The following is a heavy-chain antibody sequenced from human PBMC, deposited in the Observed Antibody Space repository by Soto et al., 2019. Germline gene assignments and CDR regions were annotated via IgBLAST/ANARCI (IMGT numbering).Heavy chain of an antibody. Sequence: ASVKVSCKASGYTFTSYCMSWVRQAPGQGLEWMGWISVYNGDTNYAQKLQGRVTMTTDTSTSTAYMELRSLRSDDTAVYYCAQSSGAVAGYYFDYWGQGTLVTVSS. CDR1: GYTFTSYC. CDR2: ISVYNGDT. J-gene: IGHJ4*02. D-gene: IGHD6-19*01. CDR3: AQSSGAVAGYYFDY. V-gene: IGHV1-18*04.